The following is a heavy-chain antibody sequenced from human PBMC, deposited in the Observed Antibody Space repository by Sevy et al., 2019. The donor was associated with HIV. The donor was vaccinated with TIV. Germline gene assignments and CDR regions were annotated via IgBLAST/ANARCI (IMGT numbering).Heavy chain of an antibody. CDR2: IKQDGSEK. CDR1: GFTFSSYW. V-gene: IGHV3-7*03. CDR3: ARGELWLQGGYYFDY. Sequence: GGSLRLSCAASGFTFSSYWMSWVRQAPGKGLEWVANIKQDGSEKYYVDSVKGRFTISRDNAKNSLYLQMNSLRAEDTGVYYCARGELWLQGGYYFDYWGQGTLVTVSS. D-gene: IGHD5-18*01. J-gene: IGHJ4*02.